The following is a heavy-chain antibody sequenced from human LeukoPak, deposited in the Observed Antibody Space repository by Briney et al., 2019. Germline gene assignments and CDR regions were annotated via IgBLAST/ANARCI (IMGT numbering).Heavy chain of an antibody. V-gene: IGHV3-7*01. CDR2: VNRDGSET. CDR1: GFALSSHW. CDR3: ARLTWGLVDN. Sequence: GGSLSLSCAASGFALSSHWMTWVRPVPGRGPEWVAYVNRDGSETYYLDSVKGRFTISKDNAKKSLYRQMNSLRAEDTAVYFGARLTWGLVDNWGQGTLVTVSS. J-gene: IGHJ4*02. D-gene: IGHD7-27*01.